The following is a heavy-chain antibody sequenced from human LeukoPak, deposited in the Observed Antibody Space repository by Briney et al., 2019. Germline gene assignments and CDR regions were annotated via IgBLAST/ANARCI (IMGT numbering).Heavy chain of an antibody. Sequence: GGSLRLSCAPSGFIVSSIYMSWVRQAPGKGLEWVSFISGGGDTYYADSVKGRFTISRDNSKNTLYLQMNSLRADDTAIYYCARRAVEGHPYYFDYWGQGTLVTVSS. CDR1: GFIVSSIY. CDR2: ISGGGDT. J-gene: IGHJ4*02. D-gene: IGHD4-23*01. V-gene: IGHV3-53*01. CDR3: ARRAVEGHPYYFDY.